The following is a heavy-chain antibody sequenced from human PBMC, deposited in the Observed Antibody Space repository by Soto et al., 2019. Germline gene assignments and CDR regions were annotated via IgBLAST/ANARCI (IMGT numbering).Heavy chain of an antibody. CDR3: GREGQQLAQEKYYQFNGMDV. D-gene: IGHD6-13*01. CDR2: ISGDNINS. J-gene: IGHJ6*04. Sequence: GASVKVSCKASGFTFSDYGLSWVRQAPGQPLEWMGWISGDNINSKYSQKFQGRLTMTTDTSTATASMELRSLTSDDTAVYYCGREGQQLAQEKYYQFNGMDVWGKGTTVTVSS. CDR1: GFTFSDYG. V-gene: IGHV1-18*01.